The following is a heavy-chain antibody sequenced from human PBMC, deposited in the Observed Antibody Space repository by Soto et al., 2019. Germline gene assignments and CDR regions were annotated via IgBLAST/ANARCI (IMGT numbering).Heavy chain of an antibody. D-gene: IGHD4-17*01. CDR3: ARLEDGDPFDY. Sequence: STETLSLTCAVYGGSFSGYYWSWIRQPPGKGLEWIGEINHSGSTNYNPSLKSRVTISVDTSKNQFSLKLSSVTAADTAVYYCARLEDGDPFDYWGQGTLVTVSS. CDR1: GGSFSGYY. CDR2: INHSGST. V-gene: IGHV4-34*01. J-gene: IGHJ4*02.